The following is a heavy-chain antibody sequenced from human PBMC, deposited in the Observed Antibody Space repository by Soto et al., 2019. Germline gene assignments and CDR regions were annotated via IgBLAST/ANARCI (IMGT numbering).Heavy chain of an antibody. D-gene: IGHD6-13*01. CDR1: GFTFTSSA. J-gene: IGHJ6*02. V-gene: IGHV1-58*01. CDR2: IVVGSGNT. Sequence: GAAVKVSCKASGFTFTSSAVQWVRQARGQRLEWIGWIVVGSGNTNYAQKFQERVTITRDMSTSTAYMELSSLRSEDTAVYYCAADGSSSWYYYYYGMDVWGQGTTVTVSS. CDR3: AADGSSSWYYYYYGMDV.